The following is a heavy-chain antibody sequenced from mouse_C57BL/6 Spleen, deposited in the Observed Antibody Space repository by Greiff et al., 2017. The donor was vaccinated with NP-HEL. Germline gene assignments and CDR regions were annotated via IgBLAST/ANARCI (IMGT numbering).Heavy chain of an antibody. Sequence: VKLVESGAELVKPGASVKISCKASGYAFSSYWMNWVKQRPGTGLEWIGQIYPGDGDTNYNGKFKGKATLTADKSSSPAYMQRSSLTSEDSAVYFCARSYYYGSSYGGYWGQGTTLTVSS. CDR2: IYPGDGDT. D-gene: IGHD1-1*01. V-gene: IGHV1-80*01. CDR1: GYAFSSYW. CDR3: ARSYYYGSSYGGY. J-gene: IGHJ2*01.